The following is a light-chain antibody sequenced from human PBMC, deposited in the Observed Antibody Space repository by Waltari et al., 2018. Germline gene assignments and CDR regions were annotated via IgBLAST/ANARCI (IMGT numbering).Light chain of an antibody. V-gene: IGKV3-15*01. Sequence: EIVVTQSPATLSLSPGERATLSCRASESVSTNVAWYQQKPGQPPRLLIYDASTRATGIPARFSGSGSGTEFTLSINSLQSEDFAVYYCHQYKNWPPWTFGQGTKVEIK. CDR2: DAS. CDR1: ESVSTN. CDR3: HQYKNWPPWT. J-gene: IGKJ1*01.